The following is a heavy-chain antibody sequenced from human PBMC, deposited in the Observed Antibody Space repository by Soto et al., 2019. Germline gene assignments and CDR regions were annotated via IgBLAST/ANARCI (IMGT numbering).Heavy chain of an antibody. CDR2: INAGNGNT. CDR1: GYTFTSYA. D-gene: IGHD4-17*01. Sequence: GASVKVSCKASGYTFTSYAMHWVRQAPGQRLEWMGWINAGNGNTKYSQKFQGRVTITRDTSASTAYMELSSLRSEDTAVYYCARGPRPYGDPRRGYFDYWGQGALVTVSA. CDR3: ARGPRPYGDPRRGYFDY. V-gene: IGHV1-3*01. J-gene: IGHJ4*02.